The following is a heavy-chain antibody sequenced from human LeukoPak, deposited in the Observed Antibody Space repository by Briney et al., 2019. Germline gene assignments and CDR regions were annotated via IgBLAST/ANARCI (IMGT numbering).Heavy chain of an antibody. CDR2: IYASGNT. CDR3: ARGRGSGWYYFDS. D-gene: IGHD6-13*01. V-gene: IGHV4-4*07. Sequence: SKTLSLTCTVSGGSISSYYWSWVRQPAGKGLEWIGRIYASGNTNYNPSLKGRVTMTVDTSKNQFSLNLSSVTAADTAVYYCARGRGSGWYYFDSWGQGTLVTVSS. CDR1: GGSISSYY. J-gene: IGHJ4*02.